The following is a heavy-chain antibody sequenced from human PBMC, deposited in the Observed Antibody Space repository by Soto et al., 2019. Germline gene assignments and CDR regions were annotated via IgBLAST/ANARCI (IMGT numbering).Heavy chain of an antibody. CDR1: GYTFTSYD. Sequence: QVQLVQSGAEVKKPGASVKVSCKASGYTFTSYDINCVRQDTGQGLEWMGWMNPNSGNTGYAQKFQGRVTMTRNTSMSTAYMELSSLRSEDKAVYYCERERSAGTGWFDPWGQGTLVTVSS. D-gene: IGHD6-13*01. CDR2: MNPNSGNT. CDR3: ERERSAGTGWFDP. J-gene: IGHJ5*02. V-gene: IGHV1-8*01.